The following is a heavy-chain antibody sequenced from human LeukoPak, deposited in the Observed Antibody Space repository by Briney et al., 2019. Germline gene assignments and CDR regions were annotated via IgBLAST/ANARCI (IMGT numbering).Heavy chain of an antibody. CDR3: AREKRFTRVGYFDY. CDR2: KSYEAYNK. Sequence: GRSLRLSCAASGVSFSTFVIHWVRQTPGKRLEWVWLKSYEAYNKQDADSVKGPFPISRDDYKTTLHLQMHCLRAEDRAVYYCAREKRFTRVGYFDYWGRGTLVSVSS. V-gene: IGHV3-30-3*01. D-gene: IGHD1-26*01. J-gene: IGHJ4*02. CDR1: GVSFSTFV.